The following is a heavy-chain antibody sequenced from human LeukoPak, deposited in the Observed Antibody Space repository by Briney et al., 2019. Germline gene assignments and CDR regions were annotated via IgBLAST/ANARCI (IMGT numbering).Heavy chain of an antibody. CDR3: VRASGSFDY. CDR2: IWSDGSNK. V-gene: IGHV3-33*01. J-gene: IGHJ4*02. Sequence: GGSLRLSCAASGFTFSDYGIHWVRQAPGKGLEWVAVIWSDGSNKYYADSVKGRFTISRDNSKKTLYLQMNSLRVEDTAVYYCVRASGSFDYWGQGTLVTVSS. CDR1: GFTFSDYG. D-gene: IGHD3-10*01.